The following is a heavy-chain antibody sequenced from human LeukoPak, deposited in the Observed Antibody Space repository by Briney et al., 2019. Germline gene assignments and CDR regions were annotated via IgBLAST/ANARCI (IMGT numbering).Heavy chain of an antibody. D-gene: IGHD1-14*01. CDR3: ARAGRRTRYYFDY. CDR1: GYSISSGYY. CDR2: IYYSGST. V-gene: IGHV4-38-2*02. Sequence: SETLSLTCTVSGYSISSGYYWGWIRQPPGKGLEWIGSIYYSGSTYYNPSLKSRVTISVDTSKNQFSLKLSSVTAADTAVYYCARAGRRTRYYFDYWGQGTLVTVSS. J-gene: IGHJ4*02.